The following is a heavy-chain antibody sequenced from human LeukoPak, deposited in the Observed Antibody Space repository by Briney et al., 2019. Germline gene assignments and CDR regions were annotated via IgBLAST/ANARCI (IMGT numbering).Heavy chain of an antibody. Sequence: PGGSLRLSCAASGFTFSSYGMHWVRQAPGKGLEWVAVISYDGSNKYYADSVKGRFTISRDNSKNTLYLQMNSLRAEDTAVYYCARDCRRSSGWYGAFDIWGQGTMVTVSS. CDR2: ISYDGSNK. D-gene: IGHD6-19*01. CDR1: GFTFSSYG. J-gene: IGHJ3*02. V-gene: IGHV3-30*03. CDR3: ARDCRRSSGWYGAFDI.